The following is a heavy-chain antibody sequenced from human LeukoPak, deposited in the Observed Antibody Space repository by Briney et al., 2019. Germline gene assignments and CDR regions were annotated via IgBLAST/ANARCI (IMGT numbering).Heavy chain of an antibody. CDR2: INPNSGGT. D-gene: IGHD2-2*01. CDR3: ARVVSDIVVVPAAIPVIDY. V-gene: IGHV1-2*02. Sequence: GASVKVSCKASGYTFTGYYMHWVRQAPGQGLEWMGWINPNSGGTNYAQKFQGRVPMTRDTSISTAYMELSRLRSDDTAVYYCARVVSDIVVVPAAIPVIDYWGQGTLVTVSS. CDR1: GYTFTGYY. J-gene: IGHJ4*02.